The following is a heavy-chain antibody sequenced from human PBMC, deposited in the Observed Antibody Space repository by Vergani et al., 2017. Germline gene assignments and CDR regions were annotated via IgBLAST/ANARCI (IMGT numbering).Heavy chain of an antibody. CDR3: ARDACGGDCYSNNHWFDP. D-gene: IGHD2-21*02. CDR2: INWNGGST. V-gene: IGHV3-20*04. J-gene: IGHJ5*02. Sequence: EVQLVESGGGVVRPGGSLRLSCAASGFTFDDYGMSWVRQAPGKGLEWVSGINWNGGSTGYADSVKGRFTISRDNAKNSLYLQMNSLRAKDTALYYCARDACGGDCYSNNHWFDPWGQGTLVTVSS. CDR1: GFTFDDYG.